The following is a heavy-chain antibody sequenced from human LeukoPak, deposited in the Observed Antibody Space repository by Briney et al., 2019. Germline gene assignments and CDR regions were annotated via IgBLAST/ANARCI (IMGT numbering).Heavy chain of an antibody. V-gene: IGHV1-3*01. D-gene: IGHD1-26*01. CDR3: ARRGDSGSYNFDY. Sequence: ASVKVSCKASGYTFTSYAMHWVRQAPGQRLGWMGWINAGNGNTKYSQKFQGRVTITRDTFASTAYMELSSLRSEDTAVYYCARRGDSGSYNFDYWGQGTLVTVSS. J-gene: IGHJ4*02. CDR1: GYTFTSYA. CDR2: INAGNGNT.